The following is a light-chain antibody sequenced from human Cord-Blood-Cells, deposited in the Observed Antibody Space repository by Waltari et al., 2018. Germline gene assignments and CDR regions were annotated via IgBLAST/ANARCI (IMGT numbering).Light chain of an antibody. J-gene: IGKJ1*01. Sequence: EIVMTQSPATLSLSPGARAPLSCRASQRVSSNLAWYQQNPGQAPRLLIYGASTRATGIPAMFSGSGSGTEFTLTISSLQSEDFAVYYCQQYNNSWTFGQGTKVEIK. CDR1: QRVSSN. CDR3: QQYNNSWT. CDR2: GAS. V-gene: IGKV3-15*01.